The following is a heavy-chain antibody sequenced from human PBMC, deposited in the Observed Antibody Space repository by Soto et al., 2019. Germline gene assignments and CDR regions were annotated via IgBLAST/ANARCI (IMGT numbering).Heavy chain of an antibody. D-gene: IGHD3-22*01. Sequence: SETLSLTCTVSGASISVHSYYWSWIRQPPGKGLEWIGEINHSGSTNYNPSLKSRVTISVDTSKNQFSLKLTSVTAADTAVYYCARGPITTNPRFDPWGQGTLVTVSS. V-gene: IGHV4-34*01. CDR1: GASISVHSYY. J-gene: IGHJ5*02. CDR2: INHSGST. CDR3: ARGPITTNPRFDP.